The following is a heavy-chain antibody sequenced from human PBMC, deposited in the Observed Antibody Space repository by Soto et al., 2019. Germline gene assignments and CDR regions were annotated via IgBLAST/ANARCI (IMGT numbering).Heavy chain of an antibody. CDR1: GYIFTNYD. CDR3: ARGIKYGDSSGWFAP. CDR2: INPNSGNT. J-gene: IGHJ5*02. V-gene: IGHV1-8*01. Sequence: QVQLVQSGAEVKKPGASVKVSCKASGYIFTNYDINWVRQATGQGLEYLGWINPNSGNTGYVQKFQGRVTMTRNTSINTAYRELNSLRSEDTAVYYCARGIKYGDSSGWFAPWGQGTLVPVPS. D-gene: IGHD4-17*01.